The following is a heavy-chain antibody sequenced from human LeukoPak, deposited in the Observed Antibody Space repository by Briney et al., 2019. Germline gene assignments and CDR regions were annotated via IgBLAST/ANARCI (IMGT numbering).Heavy chain of an antibody. V-gene: IGHV3-49*04. CDR1: GFTFGDYA. J-gene: IGHJ4*02. CDR2: IRSKAYGGTT. Sequence: GGSLRLSCTASGFTFGDYAMSWVRQAPGKGLEWVGFIRSKAYGGTTEYAASVKGRFTISRDDSKSTAYLQMNSLKTEDTAVYYCTRDRAVAGIFDYWGQGTLVTVSS. D-gene: IGHD6-19*01. CDR3: TRDRAVAGIFDY.